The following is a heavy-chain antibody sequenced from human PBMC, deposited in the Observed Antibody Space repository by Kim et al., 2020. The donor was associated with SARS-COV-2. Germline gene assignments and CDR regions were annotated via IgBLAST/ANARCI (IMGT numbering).Heavy chain of an antibody. J-gene: IGHJ6*02. V-gene: IGHV4-31*02. CDR3: ARGITIFGVVTNGMDV. D-gene: IGHD3-3*01. Sequence: SLKIRVTISVDTSKNQFSLKLSSVTAADTAVYYCARGITIFGVVTNGMDVWGQGTTVTVSS.